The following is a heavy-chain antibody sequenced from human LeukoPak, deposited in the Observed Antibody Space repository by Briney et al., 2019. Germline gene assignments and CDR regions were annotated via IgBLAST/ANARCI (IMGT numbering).Heavy chain of an antibody. CDR1: GFTFSSYE. V-gene: IGHV3-21*04. D-gene: IGHD4-23*01. Sequence: GGSLRLSCAASGFTFSSYEMNWVRQAPGKGLEWVSFISSSSSYIYYADSVKGRFTISRDNAKNSLYLQMNSLRAEDTAVYYCAKIGGNVVFWGQGTLVTVSS. CDR2: ISSSSSYI. CDR3: AKIGGNVVF. J-gene: IGHJ4*02.